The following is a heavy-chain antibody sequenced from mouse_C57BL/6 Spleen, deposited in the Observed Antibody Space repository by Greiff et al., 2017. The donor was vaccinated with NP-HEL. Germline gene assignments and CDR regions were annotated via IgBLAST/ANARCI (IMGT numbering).Heavy chain of an antibody. J-gene: IGHJ1*03. CDR2: IYPGDGDT. CDR3: ARSVVATRYFDV. Sequence: QVQLKESGAELVKPGASVKISCKASGYAFSSYWMNWVKPRPGKGLEWIGQIYPGDGDTNYHGKFKGKATLTADKSSSTAYMQLSSLTSEDSAVYFCARSVVATRYFDVWGTGTTVTVSS. D-gene: IGHD1-1*01. CDR1: GYAFSSYW. V-gene: IGHV1-80*01.